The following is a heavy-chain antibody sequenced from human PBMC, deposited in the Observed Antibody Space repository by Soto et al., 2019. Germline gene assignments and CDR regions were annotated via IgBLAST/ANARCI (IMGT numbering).Heavy chain of an antibody. CDR1: VGSSSSGGYY. J-gene: IGHJ6*02. CDR2: IYYSGST. Sequence: TLSLTCTVSVGSSSSGGYYWSWILQHPGKGLEWIGYIYYSGSTYYNPSLKSRVTISVDTSKNQFSLKLSSVTAADTAVYYCARAIVVVPAAMEYYYYYGMDVWGQGTTVTVSS. V-gene: IGHV4-31*03. CDR3: ARAIVVVPAAMEYYYYYGMDV. D-gene: IGHD2-2*01.